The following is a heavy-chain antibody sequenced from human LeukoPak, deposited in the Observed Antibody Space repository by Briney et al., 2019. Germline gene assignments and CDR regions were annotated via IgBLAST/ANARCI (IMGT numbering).Heavy chain of an antibody. CDR3: ARGRLIDP. Sequence: SETLSLTCAVYGGSFSGYYWSWIRQPPGKGPEWIGEINHSGSTNYNPSLKSRVTISVDTSKNQFSLKLSSVTAADTAVYYCARGRLIDPWGQGTLVTVSS. D-gene: IGHD2-21*01. CDR2: INHSGST. J-gene: IGHJ5*02. V-gene: IGHV4-34*01. CDR1: GGSFSGYY.